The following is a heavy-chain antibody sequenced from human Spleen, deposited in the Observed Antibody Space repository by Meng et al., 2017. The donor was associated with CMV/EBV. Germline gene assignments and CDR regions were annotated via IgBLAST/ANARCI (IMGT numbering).Heavy chain of an antibody. CDR3: ARLSSSSSLPDY. V-gene: IGHV4-38-2*02. J-gene: IGHJ4*02. CDR1: GYSVTGGYY. CDR2: VYHTGTT. D-gene: IGHD6-6*01. Sequence: SETLSLTCTVSGYSVTGGYYWGWIRQSPGKGLDWIGSVYHTGTTYYNPSLRSRVSMSVDTSINQVSLRVSSVIAADTAVYYCARLSSSSSLPDYWGQGTLVTVSS.